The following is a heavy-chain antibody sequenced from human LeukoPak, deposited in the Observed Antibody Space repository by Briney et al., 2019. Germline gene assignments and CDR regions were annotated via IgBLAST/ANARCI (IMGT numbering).Heavy chain of an antibody. D-gene: IGHD3-22*01. CDR3: AKFPAYYYDGSGYYYLDY. CDR2: MSGSGTST. CDR1: GFTFSSYA. V-gene: IGHV3-23*01. Sequence: GGSLRLSCAASGFTFSSYAMSWVRQAPGKGLEWVSVMSGSGTSTYYADSVKGRFTISRDNSKNTLYLHMNSLRAEDTAVYYCAKFPAYYYDGSGYYYLDYWGQGTLVTVSS. J-gene: IGHJ4*02.